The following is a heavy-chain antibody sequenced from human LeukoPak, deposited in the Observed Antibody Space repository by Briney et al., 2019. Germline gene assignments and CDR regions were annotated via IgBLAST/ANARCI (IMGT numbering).Heavy chain of an antibody. CDR2: TYYRSKWYN. Sequence: SQTLSLTCAISGESVSSNRVAWNWIRQSPSRGLEWLGRTYYRSKWYNDYAVFVKSRITINPDTSKHQFSLQLNSVTLEDTAVYFCAKVPDYYDYAMDVWGQGTTVTVSS. J-gene: IGHJ6*02. D-gene: IGHD3-10*01. CDR3: AKVPDYYDYAMDV. CDR1: GESVSSNRVA. V-gene: IGHV6-1*01.